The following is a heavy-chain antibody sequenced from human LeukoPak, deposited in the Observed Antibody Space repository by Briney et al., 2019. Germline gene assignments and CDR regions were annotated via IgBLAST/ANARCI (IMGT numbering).Heavy chain of an antibody. J-gene: IGHJ3*02. CDR2: IYRSGST. V-gene: IGHV3-53*01. CDR1: GFTISTNY. CDR3: ARDSGHDAFDI. Sequence: GGSLRLSCAASGFTISTNYESWVRQAPAPGLEWVSVIYRSGSTYYADSVKGRFTISRDNSKNTLYLQMNRLRAEDTAVYYCARDSGHDAFDIWGQGTMVTVSS.